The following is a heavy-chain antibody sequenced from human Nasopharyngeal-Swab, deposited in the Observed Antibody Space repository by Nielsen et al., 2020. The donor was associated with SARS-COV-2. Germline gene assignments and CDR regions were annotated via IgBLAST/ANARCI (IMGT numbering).Heavy chain of an antibody. CDR2: ITSGNSV. J-gene: IGHJ4*02. V-gene: IGHV3-48*04. CDR3: ARRYYYDSSDYYPLDY. Sequence: GESLKISCATSGFTFSPYTMTWVHQAPGKGLQWISYITSGNSVQYADSVRGRFTISRDNAKNSLYLQMNSLTAEDTAVYYCARRYYYDSSDYYPLDYWGQGTLVTVSS. CDR1: GFTFSPYT. D-gene: IGHD3-22*01.